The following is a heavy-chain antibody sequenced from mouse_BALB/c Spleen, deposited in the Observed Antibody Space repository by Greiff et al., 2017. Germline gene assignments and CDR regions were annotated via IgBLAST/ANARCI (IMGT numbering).Heavy chain of an antibody. Sequence: VQGVESGPSLVQPSQSLSITCTVSGFSLTSYGVHWVRQSPGKGLEWLGVIWRGGSTDYNAAFMSRLSITKDNSKSQVFFKMNSLQADDTAIYYGAKSGSSNYFDDWGQGTTLTVSS. CDR1: GFSLTSYG. D-gene: IGHD1-1*01. J-gene: IGHJ2*01. CDR3: AKSGSSNYFDD. V-gene: IGHV2-5-1*01. CDR2: IWRGGST.